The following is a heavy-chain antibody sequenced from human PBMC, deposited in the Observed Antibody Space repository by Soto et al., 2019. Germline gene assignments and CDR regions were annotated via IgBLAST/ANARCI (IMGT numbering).Heavy chain of an antibody. CDR1: GGTLSSFINYP. Sequence: QMQLVQSGAEVKKPGSSVKVSCKASGGTLSSFINYPINWVRQAPGQWLEWMGGIVPNVGTVNSAQKFQGRVTITADKSTGTAYMEVSSLRSEDTALYYCARRDTSGFLRYFDNWGQGTLVTVSS. CDR3: ARRDTSGFLRYFDN. D-gene: IGHD3-22*01. CDR2: IVPNVGTV. J-gene: IGHJ4*02. V-gene: IGHV1-69*06.